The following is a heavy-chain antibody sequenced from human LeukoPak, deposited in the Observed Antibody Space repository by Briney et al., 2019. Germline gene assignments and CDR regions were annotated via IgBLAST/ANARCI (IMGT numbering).Heavy chain of an antibody. V-gene: IGHV5-51*01. J-gene: IGHJ4*02. CDR3: ARRGDFWSGPSDY. Sequence: GESLKISCQGSGYSFTSYWIGWVRQMPGKGLGWRGIIYPGDSDTRYSPSFQGQVTISADKSISTAYLQWSSLKASDTAMYYCARRGDFWSGPSDYWGQGTLVTVSS. D-gene: IGHD3-3*01. CDR1: GYSFTSYW. CDR2: IYPGDSDT.